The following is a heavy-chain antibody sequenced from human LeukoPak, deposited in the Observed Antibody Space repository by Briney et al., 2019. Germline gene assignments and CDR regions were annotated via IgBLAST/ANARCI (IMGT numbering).Heavy chain of an antibody. CDR2: ISSSSSYI. D-gene: IGHD3-10*01. CDR3: ARDDEYYYGSGSYYTEYFQH. J-gene: IGHJ1*01. CDR1: GFTFSSYS. V-gene: IGHV3-21*01. Sequence: PGGSLRLSCAASGFTFSSYSMNWVRQAPGKGLEWVSSISSSSSYIHYADSVKGRFTISRDNAKNSLYLQMNSLRAEDTAVYYCARDDEYYYGSGSYYTEYFQHWGQGTLVTVSS.